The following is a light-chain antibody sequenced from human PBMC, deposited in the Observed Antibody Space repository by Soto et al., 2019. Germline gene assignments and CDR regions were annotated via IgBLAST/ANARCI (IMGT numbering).Light chain of an antibody. CDR3: QQTYSIPRT. CDR1: QIITTY. Sequence: DIQMTQSPSSLSASLGDSVTITCRASQIITTYLHWYQQKPGKAPRLLIYSASSLQSGVPSRFSGSGTGADFTLTISSLQPEDFATYYCQQTYSIPRTFGGGTKVQI. J-gene: IGKJ4*01. CDR2: SAS. V-gene: IGKV1-39*01.